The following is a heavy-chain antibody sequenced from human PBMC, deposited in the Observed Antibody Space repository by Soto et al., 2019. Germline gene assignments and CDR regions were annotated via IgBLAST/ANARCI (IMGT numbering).Heavy chain of an antibody. CDR3: AKDRGTIVKPGDAFDV. Sequence: GGSLRLSCASSGFTLSMSAVNWVRQAPGKGLEWVSYISDSGDRTYYADSVKGRFTISRDRSKNTVSLQMDSLRAEDTAVYYCAKDRGTIVKPGDAFDVWGQGTKVTVSS. V-gene: IGHV3-23*01. J-gene: IGHJ3*01. CDR1: GFTLSMSA. CDR2: ISDSGDRT. D-gene: IGHD1-26*01.